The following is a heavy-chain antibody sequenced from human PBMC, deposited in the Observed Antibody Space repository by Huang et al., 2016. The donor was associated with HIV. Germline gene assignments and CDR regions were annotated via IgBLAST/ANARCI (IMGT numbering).Heavy chain of an antibody. CDR2: RMPFFCSP. CDR1: GGPFRNYS. V-gene: IGHV1-69*13. D-gene: IGHD4-4*01. J-gene: IGHJ4*02. Sequence: QVQLLQSGAEVKKPGSSVKVSCKASGGPFRNYSIAWVRQAPGQGLEWRASRMPFFCSPNYAQKLQGRVRVTADEATSTVYMELRDLRPDDTAVYFCARGSLEYSVSSSLDYWGQGTHVTVSS. CDR3: ARGSLEYSVSSSLDY.